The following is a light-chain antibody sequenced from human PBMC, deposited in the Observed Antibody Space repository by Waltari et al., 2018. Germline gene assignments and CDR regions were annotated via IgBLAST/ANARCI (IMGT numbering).Light chain of an antibody. CDR2: WAS. J-gene: IGKJ2*01. CDR3: QQHDNPPFT. CDR1: LSVFYSSNNKNY. V-gene: IGKV4-1*01. Sequence: DIVMTQSPDSLDVSLGERATINCKSSLSVFYSSNNKNYLAWYQQKPGQPPKLLIYWASTRESGVPDRVSGSGSGTDFTLTISSLQADDFATYYCQQHDNPPFTFGQGTKLEIK.